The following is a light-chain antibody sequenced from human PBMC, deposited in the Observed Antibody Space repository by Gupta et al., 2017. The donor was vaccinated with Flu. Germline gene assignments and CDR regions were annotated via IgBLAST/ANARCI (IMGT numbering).Light chain of an antibody. CDR2: ETS. J-gene: IGLJ1*01. CDR3: LLAYSGAYV. Sequence: PWGVEERPGQAPRTLIYETSNKHAGTPAGFSGSLLGGKAALTLSGAQPEDEAEYYCLLAYSGAYVFGTGTKVTVL. V-gene: IGLV7-46*01.